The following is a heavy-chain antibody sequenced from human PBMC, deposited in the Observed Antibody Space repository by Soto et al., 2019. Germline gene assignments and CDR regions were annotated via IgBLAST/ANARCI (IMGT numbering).Heavy chain of an antibody. CDR2: ISGSGFST. CDR3: AKDPTPRDFLFIHYFDY. CDR1: GLTSGPYG. Sequence: GGSLRLSCAASGLTSGPYGRTWVRQAPGRGLEWVSTISGSGFSTNYAESVQGRFTISRDNSKNTMYMQMKSLTAEDTAVYYCAKDPTPRDFLFIHYFDYWGRGSLVTVSS. V-gene: IGHV3-23*01. D-gene: IGHD3-10*02. J-gene: IGHJ4*02.